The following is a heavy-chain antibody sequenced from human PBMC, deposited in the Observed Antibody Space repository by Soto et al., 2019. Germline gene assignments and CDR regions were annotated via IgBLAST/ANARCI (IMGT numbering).Heavy chain of an antibody. V-gene: IGHV1-69*02. CDR2: ITPILDRA. Sequence: QVQLVQSGAEVKKPGSSVKVSCKASGGTFTNYIISWVRQAPGQGLEWMGRITPILDRANYAQKFQGRVTITTDRSTSTAYMELSSLRSEDTAVFDCASRLEYSYNTGMDVWGQGTSVTVSS. J-gene: IGHJ6*02. CDR1: GGTFTNYI. CDR3: ASRLEYSYNTGMDV. D-gene: IGHD4-4*01.